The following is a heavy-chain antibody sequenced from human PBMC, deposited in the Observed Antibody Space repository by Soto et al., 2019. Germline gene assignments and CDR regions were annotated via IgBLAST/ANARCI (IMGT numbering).Heavy chain of an antibody. CDR1: GGPINSTDYY. CDR3: ARGIINYSSWYDPHTRFSASTQRALDP. D-gene: IGHD6-13*01. Sequence: SETLSLTCNVSGGPINSTDYYWSWIRQSPGKGLEWIGYLYFNGGTQYNPSLRTPVSMSLDTSKKHFSLKMRSVTAADTAVYYCARGIINYSSWYDPHTRFSASTQRALDP. CDR2: LYFNGGT. J-gene: IGHJ5*02. V-gene: IGHV4-30-4*01.